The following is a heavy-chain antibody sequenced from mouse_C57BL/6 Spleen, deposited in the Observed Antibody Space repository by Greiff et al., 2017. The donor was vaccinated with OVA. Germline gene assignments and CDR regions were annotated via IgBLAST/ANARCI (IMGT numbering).Heavy chain of an antibody. CDR3: AREGYYYGSSLYAMDY. D-gene: IGHD1-1*01. J-gene: IGHJ4*01. Sequence: QVQLQQSGTELVKPGASVKLSCKASGYTFTSYWMHWVKQRPGQGLEWIGNINPSNGGTNYNEKFKSKATLTVDKSSSTAYMQLSSLTSEDSAVYYGAREGYYYGSSLYAMDYWGQGTSVTVSS. V-gene: IGHV1-53*01. CDR2: INPSNGGT. CDR1: GYTFTSYW.